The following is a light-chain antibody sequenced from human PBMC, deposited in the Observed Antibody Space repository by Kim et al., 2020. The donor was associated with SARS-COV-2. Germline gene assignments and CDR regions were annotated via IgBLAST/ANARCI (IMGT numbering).Light chain of an antibody. CDR2: KAS. Sequence: ASVVARVISTCRASQSISSWLDWYQQKPGKGPRFLIYKASRLQKGVTSRFSGSGSGTEFTLTISSLQPDDFATYYSQQYNSYSGTFDQGTKVEIK. J-gene: IGKJ1*01. CDR1: QSISSW. V-gene: IGKV1-5*03. CDR3: QQYNSYSGT.